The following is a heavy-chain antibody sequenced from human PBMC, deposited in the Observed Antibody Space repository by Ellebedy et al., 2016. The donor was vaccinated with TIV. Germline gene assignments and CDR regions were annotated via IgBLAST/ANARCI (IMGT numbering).Heavy chain of an antibody. V-gene: IGHV3-33*01. CDR1: GFTLSNYG. CDR2: IWFDESNK. Sequence: GESLKISCVASGFTLSNYGMHWVRQAPGKGLEWVAVIWFDESNKYYTDSVKGRFTISRDTSKNTLFLQMNSLRAEDTAVYSCARDCQCGVALYGMEVWGQGTTVTVSS. CDR3: ARDCQCGVALYGMEV. D-gene: IGHD2-21*01. J-gene: IGHJ6*02.